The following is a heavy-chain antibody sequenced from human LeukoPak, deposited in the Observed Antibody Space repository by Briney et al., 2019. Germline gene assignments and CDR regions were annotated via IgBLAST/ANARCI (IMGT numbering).Heavy chain of an antibody. CDR3: ARERRSITMVRGVIGPV. D-gene: IGHD3-10*01. Sequence: PSETLSLTCTVSGGSISSGDYYWSWIRQPPGKGLEWIGYIYYSGSTYYNPSLKSRVTISVDTSKSQFSLKLSSVTAADTAVYYYARERRSITMVRGVIGPVWGQGTLVTVSS. J-gene: IGHJ4*02. CDR2: IYYSGST. V-gene: IGHV4-30-4*08. CDR1: GGSISSGDYY.